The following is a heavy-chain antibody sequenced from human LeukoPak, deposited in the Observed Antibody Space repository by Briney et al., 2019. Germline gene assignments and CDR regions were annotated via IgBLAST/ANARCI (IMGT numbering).Heavy chain of an antibody. J-gene: IGHJ5*02. CDR1: GGSISSSSYY. Sequence: SETLSLTCTVSGGSISSSSYYWGWIRQPPGKGLEWIGSIYYSGSTYYNPPLKSRVTISVDTSKNQFSLKLSSVTAADTAVYYCARHEETLRFLEWLDWFDPWGQGTLVTVSS. D-gene: IGHD3-3*01. CDR3: ARHEETLRFLEWLDWFDP. V-gene: IGHV4-39*01. CDR2: IYYSGST.